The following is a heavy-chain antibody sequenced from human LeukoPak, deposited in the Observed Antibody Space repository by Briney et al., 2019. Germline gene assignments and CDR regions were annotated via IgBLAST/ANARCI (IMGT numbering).Heavy chain of an antibody. Sequence: ASETLSLTCTISGGSISSSRYYWGWIRQPPGKGLEWIGSIYYTGSTNYNPSLKSRVTISVDTSKNQFSLKLSSVTAADTAVYYCARSTYYYDSSGHFDYWGQGTLVTVSS. D-gene: IGHD3-22*01. J-gene: IGHJ4*02. CDR2: IYYTGST. CDR1: GGSISSSRYY. V-gene: IGHV4-39*07. CDR3: ARSTYYYDSSGHFDY.